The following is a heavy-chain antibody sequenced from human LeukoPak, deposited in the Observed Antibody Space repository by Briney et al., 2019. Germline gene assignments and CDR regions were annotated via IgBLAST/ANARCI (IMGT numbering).Heavy chain of an antibody. D-gene: IGHD2-15*01. Sequence: KPSETLSLTCTVSGGSISSSSYYWGWIRQPPGKGLEWIGSIYYSGSTYYNPSLKSRVTISVDTSKNQFSLKLSSVTAADTAVYYCASGGYQLYSQHWGQGALVTVSS. CDR2: IYYSGST. CDR3: ASGGYQLYSQH. V-gene: IGHV4-39*01. J-gene: IGHJ1*01. CDR1: GGSISSSSYY.